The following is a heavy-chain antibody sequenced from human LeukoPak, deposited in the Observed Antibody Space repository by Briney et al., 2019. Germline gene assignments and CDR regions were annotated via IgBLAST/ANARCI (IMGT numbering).Heavy chain of an antibody. Sequence: SVKVSCKASGGTFISYAISWVRQAPGQGVEWMGRIIPILGIANYAQKFKGRVTITTDKDTSTDYMEMSSLRYEGTAVYYFARDRSWLRASYFDYWVQGTLVTVSS. J-gene: IGHJ4*02. CDR1: GGTFISYA. V-gene: IGHV1-69*04. D-gene: IGHD5-12*01. CDR3: ARDRSWLRASYFDY. CDR2: IIPILGIA.